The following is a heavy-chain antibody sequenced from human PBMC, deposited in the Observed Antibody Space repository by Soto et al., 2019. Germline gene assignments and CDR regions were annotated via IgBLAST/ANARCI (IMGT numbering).Heavy chain of an antibody. CDR3: ARGDKASYSGSYPDY. D-gene: IGHD1-26*01. CDR1: GGSISSYY. CDR2: IYYSGST. V-gene: IGHV4-59*01. Sequence: QVQLQESGPGLVKPSETLSLTCTVSGGSISSYYWSWIRQPPGKGLEWIGYIYYSGSTNYNPSLKSRVTISVDTSKNQFSLKLSSVTAADTAVYYGARGDKASYSGSYPDYWGQGTLVTVSS. J-gene: IGHJ4*02.